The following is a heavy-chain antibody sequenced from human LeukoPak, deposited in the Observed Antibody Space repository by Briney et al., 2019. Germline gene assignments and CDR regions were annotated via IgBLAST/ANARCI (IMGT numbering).Heavy chain of an antibody. CDR1: GFTFSSYG. D-gene: IGHD6-13*01. CDR2: IWSDSSHK. J-gene: IGHJ3*02. CDR3: ASAAGAFDM. Sequence: GGSLRLSCAASGFTFSSYGMHWIRQAPGKGLEWVAVIWSDSSHKYYVDSMKGRCTISRDNSKNKVYLQMNSLRVEDTAVYYCASAAGAFDMWGQGTLVTVSS. V-gene: IGHV3-33*01.